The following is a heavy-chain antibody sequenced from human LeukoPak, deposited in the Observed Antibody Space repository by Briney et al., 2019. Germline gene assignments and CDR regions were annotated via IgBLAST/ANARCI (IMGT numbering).Heavy chain of an antibody. CDR1: GFTFSGYA. CDR3: ARDLAYSRLDY. CDR2: ISGRGGST. Sequence: GPLRLSCAASGFTFSGYAMSWVRQAPGKGLEWVSAISGRGGSTYYADSVKGRFTISRDNSKNTLYLQMNSLRAEDTAVYYCARDLAYSRLDYWGQGMLVTVSS. D-gene: IGHD5-18*01. J-gene: IGHJ4*02. V-gene: IGHV3-23*01.